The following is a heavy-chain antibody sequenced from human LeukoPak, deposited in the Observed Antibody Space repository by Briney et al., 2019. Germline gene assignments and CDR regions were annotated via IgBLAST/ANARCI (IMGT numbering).Heavy chain of an antibody. V-gene: IGHV4-39*01. Sequence: PSETLSLTCTVSGGSISSSSYYWGWIRQPPGKGLEWIGSIYYSGSTYYNPSLKSRVTISVDTSKDQFSLKLSSVTAADTAVYYCARSSAPDIVVVVAATPYFDYWGQGTLVTVSS. CDR2: IYYSGST. CDR1: GGSISSSSYY. D-gene: IGHD2-15*01. J-gene: IGHJ4*02. CDR3: ARSSAPDIVVVVAATPYFDY.